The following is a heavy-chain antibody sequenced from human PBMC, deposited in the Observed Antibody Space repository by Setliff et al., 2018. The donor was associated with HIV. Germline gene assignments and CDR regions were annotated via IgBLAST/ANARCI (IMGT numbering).Heavy chain of an antibody. J-gene: IGHJ6*02. CDR3: ARQVATIYYYYYYGMDV. CDR1: GGSISSYY. CDR2: IHYSGST. D-gene: IGHD5-12*01. V-gene: IGHV4-59*08. Sequence: SETLSLTCTVSGGSISSYYWNWIRQPPGKGLEWIGSIHYSGSTNYNPSLKSRVTISVDTSKNQFSLKLSSVTAADTAVYYCARQVATIYYYYYYGMDVWGQGTTVTVSS.